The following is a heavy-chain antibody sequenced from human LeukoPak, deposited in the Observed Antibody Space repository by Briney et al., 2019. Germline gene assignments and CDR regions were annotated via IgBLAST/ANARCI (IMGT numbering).Heavy chain of an antibody. CDR2: ISGSGGST. D-gene: IGHD4-11*01. CDR3: AKGSDGSNYTPSDY. V-gene: IGHV3-23*01. J-gene: IGHJ4*02. Sequence: GGSLRLSCAASGFTFSSYAMSWVRQAPGKGLEWVSAISGSGGSTYYADSVKGRFTISRDNSKNTLYLQMNSLRAEDTAVYYCAKGSDGSNYTPSDYWGQGTLVTVSS. CDR1: GFTFSSYA.